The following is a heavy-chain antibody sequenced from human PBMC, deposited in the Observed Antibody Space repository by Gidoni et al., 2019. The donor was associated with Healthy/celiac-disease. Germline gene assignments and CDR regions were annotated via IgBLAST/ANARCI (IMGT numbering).Heavy chain of an antibody. CDR2: IYPGDSDT. V-gene: IGHV5-51*01. CDR1: GYSFTSYW. CDR3: ARRHYDFWSGYYLDY. J-gene: IGHJ4*02. Sequence: EVQLVQYGAEVKKPGESLKISCKGSGYSFTSYWIGWVRQMPGKGLEWMGIIYPGDSDTRYSPSFQGQVTISSDKSISTAYLQWSSLKASDTAMYYCARRHYDFWSGYYLDYWGQGTLVTVSS. D-gene: IGHD3-3*01.